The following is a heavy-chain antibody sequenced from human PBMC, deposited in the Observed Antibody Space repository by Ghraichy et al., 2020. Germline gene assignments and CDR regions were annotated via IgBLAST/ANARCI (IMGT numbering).Heavy chain of an antibody. V-gene: IGHV3-53*01. CDR1: GFTVSRNY. D-gene: IGHD4-11*01. CDR2: IYSGGDT. Sequence: ETLSLTCAASGFTVSRNYMTWVRQAPGKGLEYVSVIYSGGDTHYAESVKGRFTISTDSSKNTVYLQMNSLRAEDTAMYYCAKAVTTDLFVFDVWGQGTMVSVSS. J-gene: IGHJ3*01. CDR3: AKAVTTDLFVFDV.